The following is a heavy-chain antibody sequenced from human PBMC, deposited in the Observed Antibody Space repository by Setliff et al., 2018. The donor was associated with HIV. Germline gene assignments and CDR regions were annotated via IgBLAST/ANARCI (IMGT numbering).Heavy chain of an antibody. CDR2: IYYSGST. V-gene: IGHV4-39*01. CDR1: GGSISSSSYY. D-gene: IGHD3-10*01. CDR3: ARRDFYGSGSYYSPFDY. Sequence: VSGGSISSSSYYWGWIRQPPGKGLEWIGNIYYSGSTYYNPSLKSRVTISIRTSKNQFSLKLSSVTAADTAVYYCARRDFYGSGSYYSPFDYWGQGTLVTV. J-gene: IGHJ4*02.